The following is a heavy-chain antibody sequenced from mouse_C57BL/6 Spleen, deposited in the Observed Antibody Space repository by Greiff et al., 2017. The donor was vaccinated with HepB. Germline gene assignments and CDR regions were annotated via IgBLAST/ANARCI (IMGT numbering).Heavy chain of an antibody. CDR2: INPNYGTT. CDR1: GYSFTDYN. CDR3: ARFSGTAQAGYYFDY. Sequence: VQLKESGPELVKPGASVKISCKASGYSFTDYNMNWVKQSNGKSLEWIGVINPNYGTTSYNQKFKGKATLTVDQSSSTAYMQLNSLTSEDSAVYYCARFSGTAQAGYYFDYWGQGTTLTVSS. D-gene: IGHD3-2*02. V-gene: IGHV1-39*01. J-gene: IGHJ2*01.